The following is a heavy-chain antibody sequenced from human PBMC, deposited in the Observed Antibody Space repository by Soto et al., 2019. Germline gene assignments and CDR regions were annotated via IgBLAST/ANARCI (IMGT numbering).Heavy chain of an antibody. Sequence: EVELVESGGGLVQPGGSLRLSCAASGLVVRGNYMTWVRQAPGKGLEWVSIIYSGGNTYYADSVRGRFTISRHSSMNTLFLQMNNLTTEDTAVYYCARGVGAQQYFLDYWGQGTLVTVSS. J-gene: IGHJ4*02. CDR1: GLVVRGNY. CDR3: ARGVGAQQYFLDY. D-gene: IGHD3-10*01. CDR2: IYSGGNT. V-gene: IGHV3-53*04.